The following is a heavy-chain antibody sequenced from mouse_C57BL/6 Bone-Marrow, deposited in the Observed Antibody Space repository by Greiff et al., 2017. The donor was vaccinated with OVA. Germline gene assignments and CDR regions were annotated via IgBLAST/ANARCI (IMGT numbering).Heavy chain of an antibody. D-gene: IGHD2-2*01. CDR2: ISSGGSYT. CDR3: ARRGVTTKETWFAY. V-gene: IGHV5-6*02. Sequence: EVILVESGGDLVKPGGSLKLSCAASGFTFSSYGMSWVRQTPDKRLEWVATISSGGSYTYYPDSVKGRFTISRDNAKNTLYLQMSSLKSEDTAMYYCARRGVTTKETWFAYWGQGTLVTVSA. CDR1: GFTFSSYG. J-gene: IGHJ3*01.